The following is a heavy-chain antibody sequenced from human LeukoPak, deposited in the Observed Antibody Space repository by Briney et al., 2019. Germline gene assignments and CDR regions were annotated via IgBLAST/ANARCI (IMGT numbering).Heavy chain of an antibody. CDR2: ISYSEST. CDR3: ARERSSGWGYFDY. J-gene: IGHJ4*02. V-gene: IGHV4-59*01. D-gene: IGHD6-19*01. CDR1: GGSISGSF. Sequence: SEALSLTCTVSGGSISGSFWSWIRQPPGKGLEWIGFISYSESTNYNPSLESRVTISVDTSKNHFSLKLGSVTAADTAVYYRARERSSGWGYFDYWGQGTLITVSS.